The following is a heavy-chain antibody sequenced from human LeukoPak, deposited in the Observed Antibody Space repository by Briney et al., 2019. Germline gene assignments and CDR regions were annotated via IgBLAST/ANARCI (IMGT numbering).Heavy chain of an antibody. V-gene: IGHV4-4*07. CDR3: AGDDPGYFDP. CDR1: GGSMTTYA. J-gene: IGHJ5*02. CDR2: FYISVAD. Sequence: SETLSLTCVVSGGSMTTYAWSWIRQSAGKGLEWIGRFYISVADSYNPSLTSRVSMSLHTFKQEVSLEMRSVTAAATAGYYCAGDDPGYFDPWGQGILVTVSS. D-gene: IGHD1-1*01.